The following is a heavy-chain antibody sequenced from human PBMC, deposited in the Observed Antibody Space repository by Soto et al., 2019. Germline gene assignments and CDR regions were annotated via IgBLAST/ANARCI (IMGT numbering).Heavy chain of an antibody. V-gene: IGHV2-5*01. CDR2: IYWNDDK. D-gene: IGHD2-2*01. Sequence: SGPTLVNPTQTLTLTCTFSGFSLSTSGVGVGWIRQPPGKALEWLALIYWNDDKRYSPSLKSRLTITKDTSKNQVVLTMTNMDPVETAPYYCAHRPLGYCSSTSCNNWFDPWGQGTLVTVSS. CDR1: GFSLSTSGVG. CDR3: AHRPLGYCSSTSCNNWFDP. J-gene: IGHJ5*02.